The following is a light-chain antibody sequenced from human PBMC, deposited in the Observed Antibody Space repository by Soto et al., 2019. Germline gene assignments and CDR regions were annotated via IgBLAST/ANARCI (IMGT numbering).Light chain of an antibody. Sequence: EIVLTQSPGTLSLSPGERATLSCRASQSVSSSYLAWYQQKPGQAPRLLIYGASSRATGIPDRFSGSGSGTDFTITIRKLEAVEVALYYCQQNCQWTFGQGTKVEIK. CDR1: QSVSSSY. J-gene: IGKJ1*01. CDR3: QQNCQWT. V-gene: IGKV3-20*01. CDR2: GAS.